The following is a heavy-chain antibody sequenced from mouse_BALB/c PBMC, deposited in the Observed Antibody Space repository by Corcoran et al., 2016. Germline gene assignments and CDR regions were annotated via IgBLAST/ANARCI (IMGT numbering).Heavy chain of an antibody. CDR2: IDPENGNT. V-gene: IGHV14-1*02. CDR1: GFNIKDYY. Sequence: EVQLQQSGAELVRPWALVKLSCKASGFNIKDYYMHWVKQRPEQGLEWIGWIDPENGNTIYDPKFQGKASITADTSSNTAYLQLSSLTSEDTAVYYGASYGNYFAYWGQGTLVTVSA. D-gene: IGHD2-1*01. CDR3: ASYGNYFAY. J-gene: IGHJ3*01.